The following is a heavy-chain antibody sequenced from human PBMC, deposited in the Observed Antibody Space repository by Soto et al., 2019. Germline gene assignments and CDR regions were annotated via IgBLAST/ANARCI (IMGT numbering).Heavy chain of an antibody. V-gene: IGHV4-59*11. CDR2: IYYNGNT. D-gene: IGHD1-20*01. Sequence: PSETLSLTCTVSGGSIGNHYWSWIRQPPGKGLEWIGYIYYNGNTNYNPSLKSRVTMSVDTSKNQISLKLSSVTAADTAVYYCAGANRYSDYWGQGTLVTVSS. J-gene: IGHJ4*02. CDR3: AGANRYSDY. CDR1: GGSIGNHY.